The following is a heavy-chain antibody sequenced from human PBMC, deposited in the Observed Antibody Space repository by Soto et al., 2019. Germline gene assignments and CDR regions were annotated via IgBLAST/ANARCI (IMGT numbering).Heavy chain of an antibody. CDR3: ARAAWTTVTTRLNDVFGV. V-gene: IGHV1-46*03. D-gene: IGHD4-4*01. Sequence: QVQLVQSGAEVKKPGASVRVSCKASGYTFTNYYIDWVRQAPGQGLEWMGIINPNGGSTTYVQKFLGRVTMTRDTSTSTVYMELSSLRSEDTAVYYCARAAWTTVTTRLNDVFGVWGKGTMVTVSS. CDR2: INPNGGST. CDR1: GYTFTNYY. J-gene: IGHJ3*01.